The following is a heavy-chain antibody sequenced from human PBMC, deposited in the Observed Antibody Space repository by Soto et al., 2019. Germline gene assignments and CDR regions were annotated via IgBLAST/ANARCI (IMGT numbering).Heavy chain of an antibody. V-gene: IGHV4-34*01. D-gene: IGHD6-13*01. CDR3: AIPYSSSWYYFDY. CDR1: GGSFSGYY. CDR2: INHSGST. J-gene: IGHJ4*02. Sequence: QVQLQQWGAGLLKPSETLSLTCAVYGGSFSGYYWSWIRQPPGKGLEWIGEINHSGSTNYNPSLKSRVTISVDTSKNQFYMKRSSVTAADTAVYYCAIPYSSSWYYFDYWGQGTLVTVSS.